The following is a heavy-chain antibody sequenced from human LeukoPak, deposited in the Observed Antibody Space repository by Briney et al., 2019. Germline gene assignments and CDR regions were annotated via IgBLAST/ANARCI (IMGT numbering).Heavy chain of an antibody. CDR2: IYYSGST. D-gene: IGHD3-22*01. V-gene: IGHV4-59*08. CDR1: GGSISSYY. J-gene: IGHJ5*02. CDR3: ARLATYYYDSSGYSGTNWFDP. Sequence: SETLSLTCTVSGGSISSYYWSWIRQPPGKGLEWIGYIYYSGSTNYNPSLKSRVTISVDTSKNQFSLKLSSVTAADTAVYYCARLATYYYDSSGYSGTNWFDPWGQGTLVTVSS.